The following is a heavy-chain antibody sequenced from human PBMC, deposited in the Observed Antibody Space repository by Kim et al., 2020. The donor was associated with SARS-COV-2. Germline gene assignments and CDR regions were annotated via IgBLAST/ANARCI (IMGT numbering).Heavy chain of an antibody. CDR1: GGSFSGYY. CDR3: ARGTGSGSSWRRTEKVRPSKVYWFDP. Sequence: SETLSLTCAVYGGSFSGYYWSWIRQPPGKGLEWIGEINHSGSTNYNPSLKSRVTISVDTSKNQFSLKLSSVTAADTAVYYCARGTGSGSSWRRTEKVRPSKVYWFDPWGQGTLVTVSS. J-gene: IGHJ5*02. CDR2: INHSGST. D-gene: IGHD6-13*01. V-gene: IGHV4-34*01.